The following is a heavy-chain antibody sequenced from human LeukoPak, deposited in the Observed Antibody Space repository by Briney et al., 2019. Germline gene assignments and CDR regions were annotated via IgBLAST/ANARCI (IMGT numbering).Heavy chain of an antibody. CDR1: GYSISSGYY. V-gene: IGHV4-38-2*02. CDR3: ARDRGVWYFDL. Sequence: TASETLSLTCAVSGYSISSGYYWGWIRQPPGKGLEWSGSIYHSGSTYYNPSLKSRVTISVDTSKNQFSLKLSSVTAADTAVYYCARDRGVWYFDLWGRGTLVIVSS. D-gene: IGHD3-10*01. J-gene: IGHJ2*01. CDR2: IYHSGST.